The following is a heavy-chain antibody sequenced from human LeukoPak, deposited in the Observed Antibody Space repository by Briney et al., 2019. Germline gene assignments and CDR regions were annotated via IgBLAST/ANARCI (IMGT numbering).Heavy chain of an antibody. D-gene: IGHD2-21*02. CDR1: GFTFSSYA. CDR3: AKEYCGGDCSYYFFYMDV. J-gene: IGHJ6*03. Sequence: GGSLRLSCAASGFTFSSYAMSWVRQAPGKGLEWVSAISGGGGRTYYADSVKGRFTISRDTSKSTLYLQINSLRAGDTAVYYCAKEYCGGDCSYYFFYMDVWGKGTTVTVSS. CDR2: ISGGGGRT. V-gene: IGHV3-23*01.